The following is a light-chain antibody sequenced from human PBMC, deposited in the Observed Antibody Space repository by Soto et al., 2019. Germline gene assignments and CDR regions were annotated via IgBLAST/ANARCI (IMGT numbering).Light chain of an antibody. J-gene: IGKJ1*01. V-gene: IGKV1-39*01. CDR1: QTISSY. CDR3: QQTYTTPWT. Sequence: DIQMTQSPSSLSASVGDRITIACRASQTISSYLNWYQQKPGKTPKLLIYAASSLQGGVPSRFTGSGSGTDFTLTISSLRPEDFATYYCQQTYTTPWTFGQGSKVHIK. CDR2: AAS.